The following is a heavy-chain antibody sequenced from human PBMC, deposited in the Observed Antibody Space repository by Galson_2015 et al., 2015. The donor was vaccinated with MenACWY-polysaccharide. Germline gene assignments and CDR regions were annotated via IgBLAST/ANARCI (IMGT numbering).Heavy chain of an antibody. Sequence: SVKVSCKASGYTFTSYDINWLRQATGQGLEWIGWMNPNSGNTCYPQKCQGRVTMTRNTSISTAYIELSSLRSEDTAVFYCARGIAPDGIGVDKVLNDYWGQRTLLTVSS. J-gene: IGHJ4*02. D-gene: IGHD3-22*01. CDR2: MNPNSGNT. CDR3: ARGIAPDGIGVDKVLNDY. V-gene: IGHV1-8*01. CDR1: GYTFTSYD.